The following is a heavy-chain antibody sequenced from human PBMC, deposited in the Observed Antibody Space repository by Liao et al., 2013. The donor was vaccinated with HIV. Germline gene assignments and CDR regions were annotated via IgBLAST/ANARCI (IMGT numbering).Heavy chain of an antibody. CDR1: GYSVSSGDYY. D-gene: IGHD3-16*01. CDR2: LYTTGSS. Sequence: QALLQESGPGLVKPSQTLSLTCTVSGYSVSSGDYYWTWIRQPAGKGLEWIGRLYTTGSSNYNPSFKSRVTILVDTSKNQFSLKLSSVTAADTAVYYCVRDRNWGVAFDIWGQGTMVTVSS. V-gene: IGHV4-61*02. CDR3: VRDRNWGVAFDI. J-gene: IGHJ3*02.